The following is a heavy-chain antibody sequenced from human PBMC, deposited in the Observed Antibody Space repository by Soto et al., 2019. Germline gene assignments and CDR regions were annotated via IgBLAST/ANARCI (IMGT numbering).Heavy chain of an antibody. CDR3: AREVDGDPMDV. D-gene: IGHD4-17*01. J-gene: IGHJ6*02. Sequence: SETLSLTCTVSGGSISSGGYYWSWIRQHPGKGLEWIGYIYYSGSTYYNPSLKSRVTISVDTSKNQFSLKLSSVTAADTAVYYCAREVDGDPMDVWGQGTTVTVSS. V-gene: IGHV4-31*03. CDR2: IYYSGST. CDR1: GGSISSGGYY.